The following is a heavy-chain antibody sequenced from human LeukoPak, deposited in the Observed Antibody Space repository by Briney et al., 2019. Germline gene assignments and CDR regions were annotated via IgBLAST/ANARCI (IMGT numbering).Heavy chain of an antibody. J-gene: IGHJ4*02. CDR3: ARATYYYDSSGYFPDFDY. CDR2: INHSGST. Sequence: SETLSLTCAVYGGSFSGYYWSWIRQPPGKGLEWIGEINHSGSTNYNPSLKSRVTISVDTSKNQLSLKLSSVTAADTAVYYCARATYYYDSSGYFPDFDYWGQGTLVTVSS. V-gene: IGHV4-34*01. CDR1: GGSFSGYY. D-gene: IGHD3-22*01.